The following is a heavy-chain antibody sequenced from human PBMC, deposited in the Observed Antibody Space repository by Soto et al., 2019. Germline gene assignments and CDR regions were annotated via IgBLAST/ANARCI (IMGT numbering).Heavy chain of an antibody. J-gene: IGHJ4*02. CDR2: IYYSGST. Sequence: QVQLQESGPGLVKPSQTLSLTCTVSGGSISSGDYYWSWIRQPPGKGLEWIGYIYYSGSTYYNPSLQSRVTLSVDPSQNPFSLKLSSVTAADTAVYYCARVGHYGDFDYWGQGTLVTVSS. D-gene: IGHD4-17*01. CDR3: ARVGHYGDFDY. V-gene: IGHV4-30-4*01. CDR1: GGSISSGDYY.